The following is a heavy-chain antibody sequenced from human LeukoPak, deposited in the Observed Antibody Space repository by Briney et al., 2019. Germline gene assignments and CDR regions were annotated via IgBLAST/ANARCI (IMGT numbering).Heavy chain of an antibody. CDR1: GGSISSYY. D-gene: IGHD3-10*01. CDR2: IYYSGST. V-gene: IGHV4-59*01. J-gene: IGHJ5*02. CDR3: ARAGAWQIDP. Sequence: PSETLSLTCTVSGGSISSYYWSWIRQPPGKGLEWIGYIYYSGSTNYNPSLKSRVSISLDTSKNQFSLKLTSVTAADTAVYYCARAGAWQIDPWGQGTLVTVSS.